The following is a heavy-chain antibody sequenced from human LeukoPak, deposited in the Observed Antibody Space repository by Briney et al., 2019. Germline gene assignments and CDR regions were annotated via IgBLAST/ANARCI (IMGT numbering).Heavy chain of an antibody. CDR3: ARHYGP. CDR1: GGSISSSDW. V-gene: IGHV4-39*01. CDR2: IYDSGST. J-gene: IGHJ5*02. Sequence: SETLSLTCAVSGGSISSSDWWSWVRQPPGKGLEWIGSIYDSGSTYYNPSLKSRVTISVDTSKNQFSLKLNSVTAADTAVYYCARHYGPWGQGTLVTVSS. D-gene: IGHD3-10*01.